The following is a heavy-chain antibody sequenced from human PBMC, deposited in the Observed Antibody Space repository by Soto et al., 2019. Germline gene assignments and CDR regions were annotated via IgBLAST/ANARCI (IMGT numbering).Heavy chain of an antibody. CDR1: GFTFSSYS. Sequence: GGSLRLSVAASGFTFSSYSMNWVRQAPGKGLEWVSSISSSSSYIYYADSVKGRFTISRDNAKNSLYLQMDSLRAEDTAVYYCASPCDYYDSSGYSDYWGQGT. V-gene: IGHV3-21*01. D-gene: IGHD3-22*01. CDR2: ISSSSSYI. CDR3: ASPCDYYDSSGYSDY. J-gene: IGHJ4*02.